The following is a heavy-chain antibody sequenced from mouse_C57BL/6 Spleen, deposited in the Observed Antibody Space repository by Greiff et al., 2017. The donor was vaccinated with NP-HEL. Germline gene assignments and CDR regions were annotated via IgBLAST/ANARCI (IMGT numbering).Heavy chain of an antibody. CDR1: GYAFSSSW. V-gene: IGHV1-82*01. D-gene: IGHD1-1*01. Sequence: VQLQESGPELVKPGASVKISCKASGYAFSSSWMNWVKQRPGKGLEWIGRIYPGDGDTNYNGKFKGKATLTADKSSSTAYMQLSSLTSEDSAVYFCANYYGSGGTWFAYWGQGTLVTVSA. CDR2: IYPGDGDT. J-gene: IGHJ3*01. CDR3: ANYYGSGGTWFAY.